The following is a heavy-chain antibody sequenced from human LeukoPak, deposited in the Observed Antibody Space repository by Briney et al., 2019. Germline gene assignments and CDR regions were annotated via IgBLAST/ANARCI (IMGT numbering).Heavy chain of an antibody. CDR1: GGSFSGYY. D-gene: IGHD3-10*01. J-gene: IGHJ6*02. Sequence: KASETLSLTCAVYGGSFSGYYWSWIRQPPGKGLEWIGEINHSGSTNYNPSLKSRVTISVDTSKNQFSLKLSSVTAADTAVYYCARGGDGSGSPYGVDVWGQGTTVTVSS. V-gene: IGHV4-34*01. CDR3: ARGGDGSGSPYGVDV. CDR2: INHSGST.